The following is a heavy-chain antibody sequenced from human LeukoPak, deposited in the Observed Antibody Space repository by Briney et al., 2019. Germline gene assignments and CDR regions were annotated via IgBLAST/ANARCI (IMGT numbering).Heavy chain of an antibody. CDR2: ISYDGSNK. CDR3: AKDRPPYDFWSGYSYYFDY. V-gene: IGHV3-30-3*01. J-gene: IGHJ4*02. D-gene: IGHD3-3*01. Sequence: GGSLRLSCAASGFTFSSYAMHWDRQAPGKGLEWVAVISYDGSNKYYADSVKGRFTISRDNSKNTLYLQMNSLRAEDTAVYYCAKDRPPYDFWSGYSYYFDYWGQGTLVTVSS. CDR1: GFTFSSYA.